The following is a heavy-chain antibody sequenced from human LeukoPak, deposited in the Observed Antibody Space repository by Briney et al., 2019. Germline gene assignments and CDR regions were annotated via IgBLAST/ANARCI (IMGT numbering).Heavy chain of an antibody. J-gene: IGHJ6*03. V-gene: IGHV1-18*01. CDR1: GYSFTTYG. Sequence: ASVKVSCMASGYSFTTYGISWVRQAPGQGLEWMGWISPYNGKAEYAQKFQGRVTMTTDTITSTVNMDLRSLSSDDTAVYYCARDQVSNIMPLYMDVWGKGTTVTVSS. CDR3: ARDQVSNIMPLYMDV. D-gene: IGHD5/OR15-5a*01. CDR2: ISPYNGKA.